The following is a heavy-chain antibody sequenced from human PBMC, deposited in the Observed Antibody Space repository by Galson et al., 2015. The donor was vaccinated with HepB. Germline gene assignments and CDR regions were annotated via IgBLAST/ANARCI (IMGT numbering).Heavy chain of an antibody. CDR1: GFTFSSYA. CDR2: ISGSGGST. V-gene: IGHV3-23*01. CDR3: AKAVSGSSSWYGGGDFDY. Sequence: SLRLSCAASGFTFSSYAMSWVRQAPGKGLEWVSAISGSGGSTYYGDSVKGRFTISRDNSKNTLFLQMNSLRAEDTAVYYCAKAVSGSSSWYGGGDFDYWGQGTLVTVSS. D-gene: IGHD6-13*01. J-gene: IGHJ4*02.